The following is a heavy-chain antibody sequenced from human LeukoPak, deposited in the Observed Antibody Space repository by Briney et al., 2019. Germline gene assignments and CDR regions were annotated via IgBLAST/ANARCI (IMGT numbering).Heavy chain of an antibody. CDR3: ASPGRNDFWSGSLYYMDV. V-gene: IGHV1-2*02. Sequence: ASVKVSCKASGYTFTGYYMHWVRQAPGQGLEWMGWINPNSGGTNYAQKFQGRVTMTRDTSISTAYMELSRLRSDDTAVYYCASPGRNDFWSGSLYYMDVWGKGTTVTVSS. CDR1: GYTFTGYY. J-gene: IGHJ6*03. CDR2: INPNSGGT. D-gene: IGHD3-3*01.